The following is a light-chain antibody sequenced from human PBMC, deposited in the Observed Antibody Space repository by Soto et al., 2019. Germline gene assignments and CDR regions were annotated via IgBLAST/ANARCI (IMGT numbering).Light chain of an antibody. V-gene: IGLV1-40*01. CDR1: RSNIGAGYD. CDR3: QSYDSSLRGYVV. Sequence: QSVLTQPPSVSGAPGQRVTISCSGSRSNIGAGYDVHWYQQLPGTAPKLLIYGNSHRPSGVTDRFTVSKSGTSASLAINGIHSEDEADSYCQSYDSSLRGYVVFGGETKLPVL. CDR2: GNS. J-gene: IGLJ2*01.